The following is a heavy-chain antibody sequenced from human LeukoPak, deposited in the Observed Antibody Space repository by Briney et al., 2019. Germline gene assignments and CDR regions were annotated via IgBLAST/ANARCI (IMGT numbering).Heavy chain of an antibody. CDR3: AREPLTYDILTGYYIY. CDR2: INPNSGGT. J-gene: IGHJ4*02. D-gene: IGHD3-9*01. CDR1: GYTFTGYY. Sequence: ASVKVSCKASGYTFTGYYIHWVRQAPGQGLEWMGRINPNSGGTNYVQKFQGRVTMTRDASINTAYMELSRLRSDDTAVYYCAREPLTYDILTGYYIYWGQGTLVTVSS. V-gene: IGHV1-2*06.